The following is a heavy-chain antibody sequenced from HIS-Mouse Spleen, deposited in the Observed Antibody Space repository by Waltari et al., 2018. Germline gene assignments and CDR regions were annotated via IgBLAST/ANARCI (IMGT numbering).Heavy chain of an antibody. CDR3: ARDLGGSGLGYFQH. Sequence: QVQLVQSGAEVKKPGSSVKVSCKASGGTFSSYAISWVRQAPGQGLEWMGRFIPSLGIANYAQKFQGRVTITADKSTSTAYMELSSLRSEDTAVYYCARDLGGSGLGYFQHWGQGTLVTVSS. D-gene: IGHD3-10*01. J-gene: IGHJ1*01. CDR1: GGTFSSYA. V-gene: IGHV1-69*04. CDR2: FIPSLGIA.